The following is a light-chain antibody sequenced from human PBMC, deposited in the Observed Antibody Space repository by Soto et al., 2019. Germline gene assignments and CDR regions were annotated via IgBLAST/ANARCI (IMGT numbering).Light chain of an antibody. CDR3: QHRGRWPRT. CDR2: GAS. CDR1: QSVSSY. J-gene: IGKJ2*01. Sequence: EIVLTQSPATLSLSPGERATLSCRASQSVSSYLAWYQQKPGQAPRLLISGASNRATGIPARFSGSGSGTDFTLTISSLEPEDFAVYYCQHRGRWPRTFGQGTKLESK. V-gene: IGKV3-11*01.